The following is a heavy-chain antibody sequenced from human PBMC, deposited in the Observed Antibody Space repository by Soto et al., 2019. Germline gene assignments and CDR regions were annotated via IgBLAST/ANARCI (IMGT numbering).Heavy chain of an antibody. CDR3: AKCSGGDCYYFDY. Sequence: PGGSLILSCAASGFTVSSNYMSWVRQAPGKGLEWVAVLWYDGSKKYYADSVKGRFTISRDNSKNTLYLQMNSLRAEDTAVYYCAKCSGGDCYYFDYWGQGTLVTVSS. CDR1: GFTVSSNY. CDR2: LWYDGSKK. D-gene: IGHD2-21*02. J-gene: IGHJ4*02. V-gene: IGHV3-30*02.